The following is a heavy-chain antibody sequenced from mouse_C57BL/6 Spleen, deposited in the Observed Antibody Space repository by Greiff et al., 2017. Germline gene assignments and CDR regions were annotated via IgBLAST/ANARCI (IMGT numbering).Heavy chain of an antibody. CDR1: GYTFTSYW. D-gene: IGHD1-1*01. CDR2: IDPSDSYT. Sequence: QVQLQQPGAELVKPGASVKLSCKASGYTFTSYWMQWVKQRPGQGLEWIGEIDPSDSYTNYNQKFKGKATLTVDTSSRTAYMQLSSLTSEDSAVYYGARGGTTVALDYWGQGTTLTVSS. J-gene: IGHJ2*01. V-gene: IGHV1-50*01. CDR3: ARGGTTVALDY.